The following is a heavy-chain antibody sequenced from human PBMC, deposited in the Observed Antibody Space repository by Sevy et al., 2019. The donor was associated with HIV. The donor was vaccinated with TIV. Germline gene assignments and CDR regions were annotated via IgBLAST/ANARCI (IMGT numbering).Heavy chain of an antibody. D-gene: IGHD3-10*01. CDR1: GGSFSSYY. CDR2: IYYNGST. CDR3: ARGKVLFDY. V-gene: IGHV4-59*01. J-gene: IGHJ4*02. Sequence: SETLSLTCTVSGGSFSSYYWSWIRQPPGKVLEWIGYIYYNGSTNSSPSLRGRVTISAHTSKNQLSLKLKSATTADTAMYYCARGKVLFDYWSQGTLVTVSS.